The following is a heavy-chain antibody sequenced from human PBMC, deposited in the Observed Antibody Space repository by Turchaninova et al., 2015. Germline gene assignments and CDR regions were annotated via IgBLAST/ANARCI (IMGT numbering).Heavy chain of an antibody. CDR3: AHRRYGYSFGWDY. CDR2: IYWDDDK. CDR1: GFSLSTSGGG. D-gene: IGHD5-12*01. Sequence: QITFTESGPTLVQPTQTLTLTCTISGFSLSTSGGGVGWLRQPTGKALEWLALIYWDDDKRYSPSLKNRLTITKDTSKNQVVLTMTSMDPVDTATYYCAHRRYGYSFGWDYWGQGTPVTVSS. V-gene: IGHV2-5*02. J-gene: IGHJ4*02.